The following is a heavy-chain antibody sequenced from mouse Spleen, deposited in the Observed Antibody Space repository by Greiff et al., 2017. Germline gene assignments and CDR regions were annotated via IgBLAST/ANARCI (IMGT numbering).Heavy chain of an antibody. V-gene: IGHV3-6*01. CDR2: ISYDGSN. J-gene: IGHJ1*03. CDR3: ARATYYYGSSYGYFDV. Sequence: ESGPGLVKPSQSLSLTCSVTGYSITSGYYWNWIRQFPGNKLEWMGYISYDGSNNYNPSLKNRISITRDTSKNQFFLKLNSVTTEDTATYYCARATYYYGSSYGYFDVWGTGTTVTVSS. D-gene: IGHD1-1*01. CDR1: GYSITSGYY.